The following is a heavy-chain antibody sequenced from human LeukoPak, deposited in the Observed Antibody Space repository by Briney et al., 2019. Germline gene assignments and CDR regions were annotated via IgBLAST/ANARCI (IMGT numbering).Heavy chain of an antibody. Sequence: SETLSLTCTVSGGSISSGSYYWGWIRQPPGAGLEWIGSIYYSGGTYYNPSLKSRVTISVDTSKNHFSLKLSSVTATDTAVYYCARRSWGDIVVVVAAFGAFDIWGQGTMVTVSS. D-gene: IGHD2-15*01. V-gene: IGHV4-39*02. J-gene: IGHJ3*02. CDR3: ARRSWGDIVVVVAAFGAFDI. CDR2: IYYSGGT. CDR1: GGSISSGSYY.